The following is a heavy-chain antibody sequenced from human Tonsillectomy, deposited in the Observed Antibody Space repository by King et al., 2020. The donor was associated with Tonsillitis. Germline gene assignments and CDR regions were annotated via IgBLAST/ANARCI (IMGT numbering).Heavy chain of an antibody. CDR2: IDYSGST. V-gene: IGHV4-59*01. CDR3: ARYRSMPGPMLVVGETRGYFDL. Sequence: GKGLEWIWYIDYSGSTNYNPSLKSRVTISVDTSKNQFSLKLSCVTAADPAVYYCARYRSMPGPMLVVGETRGYFDLWGRGTLVT. J-gene: IGHJ2*01. D-gene: IGHD3-22*01.